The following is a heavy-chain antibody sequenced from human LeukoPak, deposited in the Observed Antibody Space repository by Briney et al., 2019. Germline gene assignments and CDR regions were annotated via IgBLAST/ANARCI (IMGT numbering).Heavy chain of an antibody. Sequence: GGSLRLSCPASGFTFSNYDMHWVRQAPGKGLEWVAFIRSDGSNEYYVDSVRGRFIISRDNSKNTLYLQMNSLRAEDTALYYCAKELAYCGGDCYSSFDYWGQGTLVTVSS. CDR1: GFTFSNYD. V-gene: IGHV3-30*02. D-gene: IGHD2-21*02. CDR3: AKELAYCGGDCYSSFDY. CDR2: IRSDGSNE. J-gene: IGHJ4*02.